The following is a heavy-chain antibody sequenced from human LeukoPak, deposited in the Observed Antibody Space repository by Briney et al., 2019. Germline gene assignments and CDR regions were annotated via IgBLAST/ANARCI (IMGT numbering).Heavy chain of an antibody. J-gene: IGHJ4*02. CDR2: IGPDGTDT. CDR3: ARTARLLDY. CDR1: GVTFSDAY. Sequence: GGSLRLACVASGVTFSDAYMTWGGQAPGRGPQWVSYIGPDGTDTVYADSVKGRFTISRDNAQKSLYLQMNNLRADDTAVYYCARTARLLDYWGQGTLVTVSS. V-gene: IGHV3-11*01.